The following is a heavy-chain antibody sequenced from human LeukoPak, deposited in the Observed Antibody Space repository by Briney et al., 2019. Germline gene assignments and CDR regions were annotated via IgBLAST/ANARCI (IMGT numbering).Heavy chain of an antibody. J-gene: IGHJ5*02. CDR2: IKQDGSEK. Sequence: SGGSLRLSCAASGFTFSSYWMSWVRQAPGKGLEWVANIKQDGSEKYDVDSVKGRFTISRDNAKNSLYLQMNSLRAEDTAVYYCARGITVTTGWFDPWGQGTLVTVSS. D-gene: IGHD4-11*01. CDR3: ARGITVTTGWFDP. V-gene: IGHV3-7*01. CDR1: GFTFSSYW.